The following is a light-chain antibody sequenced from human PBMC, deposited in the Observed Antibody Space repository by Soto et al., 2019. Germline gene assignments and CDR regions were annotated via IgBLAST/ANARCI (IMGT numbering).Light chain of an antibody. J-gene: IGKJ1*01. Sequence: EMHGTQAPTKRSEDRRDRRAIRSRSSQTISSSLAWYQQKPGKAPKFLIYAAYSLQSGVPSRFSGSGSGTDFTLSISSLQHEDFATCYYHQSYAVPMCRFGYGTKVDIK. CDR1: QTISSS. CDR2: AAY. V-gene: IGKV1-39*01. CDR3: HQSYAVPMCR.